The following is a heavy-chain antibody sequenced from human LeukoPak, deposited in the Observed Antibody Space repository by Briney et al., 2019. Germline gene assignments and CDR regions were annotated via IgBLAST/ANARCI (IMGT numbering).Heavy chain of an antibody. CDR3: ARGVYIAAAQYGY. CDR1: GGSISSYY. Sequence: PSETLSLTCTVSGGSISSYYWNWIRQPPGKGLEWIGYIYYSGTTNYNPSLKSRVTISVDTSKNQFSLKLSSETAADTAVYYCARGVYIAAAQYGYWGQGTLVTVSS. V-gene: IGHV4-59*01. J-gene: IGHJ4*02. CDR2: IYYSGTT. D-gene: IGHD6-13*01.